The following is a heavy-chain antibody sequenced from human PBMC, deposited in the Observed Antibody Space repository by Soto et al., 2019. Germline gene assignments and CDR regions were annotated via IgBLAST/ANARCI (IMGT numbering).Heavy chain of an antibody. CDR2: IKEDGSEK. J-gene: IGHJ6*02. CDR3: ASLGRHG. V-gene: IGHV3-7*01. CDR1: GFSFSGSW. Sequence: TGGSLRLSCAASGFSFSGSWMDWVRQAPGKGPEWVANIKEDGSEKNYVDSVKGRFTISRDNAKNSLYLQMNSLRAEDTAVYYCASLGRHGWGQGTTVTVSS. D-gene: IGHD3-16*01.